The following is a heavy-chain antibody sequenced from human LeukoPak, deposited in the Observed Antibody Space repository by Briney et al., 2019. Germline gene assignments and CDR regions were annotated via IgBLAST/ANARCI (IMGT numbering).Heavy chain of an antibody. CDR1: GFTFSSYS. D-gene: IGHD5-18*01. J-gene: IGHJ4*02. CDR2: ISSSSYI. Sequence: GGSLRLSCAASGFTFSSYSMNWVRQAPGKGLEWVSSISSSSYIYYADSVTGRFTISRDNAKNSLYLQMNSLRAEDTAVYYCARDLNVDTAMLDYWGQGTLVTVSS. V-gene: IGHV3-21*01. CDR3: ARDLNVDTAMLDY.